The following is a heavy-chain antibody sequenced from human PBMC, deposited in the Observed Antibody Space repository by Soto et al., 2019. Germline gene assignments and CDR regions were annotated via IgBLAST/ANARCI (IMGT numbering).Heavy chain of an antibody. CDR1: GGSISSGSYA. Sequence: ETLSRAAAVSGGSISSGSYAWGWIRQPPGKGLEWIGSIYYSGSTYYNPSLKSRVTISVDTSKNQFSLKLSSVTAADTAVYYCESTQGVRSIYYGMDVWGQGTKVTVYS. D-gene: IGHD3-10*01. V-gene: IGHV4-39*01. J-gene: IGHJ6*02. CDR3: ESTQGVRSIYYGMDV. CDR2: IYYSGST.